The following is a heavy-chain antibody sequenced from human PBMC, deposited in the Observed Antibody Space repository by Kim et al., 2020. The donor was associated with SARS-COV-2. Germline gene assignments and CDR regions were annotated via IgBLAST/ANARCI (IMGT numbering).Heavy chain of an antibody. CDR3: ARDRMVRGATPAIWYYYYGMDV. Sequence: GGSLRLSCAASGFTFSSYDMHWVRQATGKGLEWVSAIGTAGDTYYPGSVKGRFTISRENAKNSLYLQMNSLRAGDTAVYYCARDRMVRGATPAIWYYYYGMDVWGQGTTVTVSS. J-gene: IGHJ6*02. CDR1: GFTFSSYD. CDR2: IGTAGDT. V-gene: IGHV3-13*01. D-gene: IGHD3-10*01.